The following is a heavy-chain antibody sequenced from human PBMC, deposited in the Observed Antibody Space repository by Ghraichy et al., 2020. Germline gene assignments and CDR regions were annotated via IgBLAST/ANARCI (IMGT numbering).Heavy chain of an antibody. CDR2: INPNSGGT. Sequence: ASVKVSCKASGYTFTGYYMHWVRQAPGQGLEWMGWINPNSGGTNYAQKFQGWVTMTRDTSISTAYMELSRLRSDDTAVYYCARENPHADYGDYGHYFDYWGQGTLVTVSS. V-gene: IGHV1-2*04. D-gene: IGHD4-17*01. CDR1: GYTFTGYY. J-gene: IGHJ4*02. CDR3: ARENPHADYGDYGHYFDY.